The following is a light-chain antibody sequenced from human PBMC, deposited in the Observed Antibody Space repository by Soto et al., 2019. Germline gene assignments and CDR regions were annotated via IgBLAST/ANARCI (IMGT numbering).Light chain of an antibody. Sequence: DIQMTQSPSSLSASAGDRLTITCQASQDISNYLNWYQQKQGKAPKXXVYDASNLETGVPSRFSGNVSGTDGTFTISSLKPEDSATYDGQQYDNLPTAFGGGTKVDIK. CDR1: QDISNY. CDR2: DAS. J-gene: IGKJ4*01. CDR3: QQYDNLPTA. V-gene: IGKV1-33*01.